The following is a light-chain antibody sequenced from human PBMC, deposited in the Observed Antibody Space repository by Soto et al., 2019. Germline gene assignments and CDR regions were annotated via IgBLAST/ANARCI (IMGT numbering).Light chain of an antibody. CDR3: CSYAGSSTYV. Sequence: QSVLTQPASVSGSPGLSITISCTGTSSDVGSYNLVSWFQQHPGKAPKLMIYEANKRPSGVSNRFSGSKSGNTASLTISGLQAEDEADYYCCSYAGSSTYVFGTGTKVTVL. CDR2: EAN. J-gene: IGLJ1*01. V-gene: IGLV2-23*01. CDR1: SSDVGSYNL.